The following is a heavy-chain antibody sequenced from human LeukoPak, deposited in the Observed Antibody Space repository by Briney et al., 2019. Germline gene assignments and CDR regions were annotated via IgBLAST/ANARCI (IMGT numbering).Heavy chain of an antibody. CDR2: IYYSGST. CDR3: ARGRRTVGWVYGSGSHFDY. CDR1: GGSISSYY. V-gene: IGHV4-59*12. Sequence: SETLSLTCTVSGGSISSYYWSWIRQPPGKGLEWIGYIYYSGSTNYNPSLKSRVTISVDTSKNQFSLKLSSVTAADTAVYYCARGRRTVGWVYGSGSHFDYWGQGTLVTVSS. D-gene: IGHD3-10*01. J-gene: IGHJ4*02.